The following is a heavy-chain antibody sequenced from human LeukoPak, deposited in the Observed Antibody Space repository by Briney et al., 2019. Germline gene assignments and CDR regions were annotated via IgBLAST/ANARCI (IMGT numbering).Heavy chain of an antibody. J-gene: IGHJ4*02. CDR1: GGSLSGNY. Sequence: SETLSLTCAVYGGSLSGNYWSWIRQPPGKGLEWIGEINRRGSTKYNPALKSRVTISVDASKNQLSLRLSSVTAADTAVYYCARGPADYNKLKPGDRDGYNYKSTRTPFDYWGQGTLVTVSS. CDR2: INRRGST. D-gene: IGHD5-24*01. V-gene: IGHV4-34*01. CDR3: ARGPADYNKLKPGDRDGYNYKSTRTPFDY.